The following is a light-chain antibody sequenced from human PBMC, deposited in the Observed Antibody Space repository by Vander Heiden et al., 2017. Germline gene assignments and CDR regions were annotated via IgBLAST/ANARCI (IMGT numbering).Light chain of an antibody. V-gene: IGLV2-14*01. J-gene: IGLJ1*01. CDR3: SSYTTSGTFPYV. CDR1: SSDLGGYSY. Sequence: QSALTQPPSVSGSPGLSITISCTGTSSDLGGYSYVSWYHRHPGKAPQLIIYDVDSRPSGVSNRFSGSKSGKTASLTISGLQAEDEAEYYCSSYTTSGTFPYVFGAGTQVTVL. CDR2: DVD.